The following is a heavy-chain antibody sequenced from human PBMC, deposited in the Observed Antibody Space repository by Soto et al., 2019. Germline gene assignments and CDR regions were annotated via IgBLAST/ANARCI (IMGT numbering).Heavy chain of an antibody. CDR3: ARVCPYLEWLLCLDY. CDR2: ISYDGSNK. J-gene: IGHJ4*02. D-gene: IGHD3-3*02. Sequence: LRLSCAASGFTFSSYAMHWVRQAPGKGLEWVAVISYDGSNKYYADSVKGRFTISRDNSKNTLYLQMNSLRAEDTAVYYCARVCPYLEWLLCLDYWGQGTLVTSPQ. CDR1: GFTFSSYA. V-gene: IGHV3-30-3*01.